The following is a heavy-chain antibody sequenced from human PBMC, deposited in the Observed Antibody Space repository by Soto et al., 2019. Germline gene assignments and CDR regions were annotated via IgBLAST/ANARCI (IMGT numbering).Heavy chain of an antibody. D-gene: IGHD6-13*01. V-gene: IGHV3-53*01. Sequence: GGSLKLSCAASGFTVSSTYMTWVGQAPGKGLEWVSIIYGGLTTSYADSVKGRFAISRDNSKNTVFLQMNSLRAEDTAVYYCARDRIEAAGAPRFNYYYGMDVWGQGTTVTVSS. CDR2: IYGGLTT. J-gene: IGHJ6*02. CDR1: GFTVSSTY. CDR3: ARDRIEAAGAPRFNYYYGMDV.